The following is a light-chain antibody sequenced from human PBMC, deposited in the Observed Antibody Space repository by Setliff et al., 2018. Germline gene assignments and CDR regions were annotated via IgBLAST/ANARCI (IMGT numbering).Light chain of an antibody. Sequence: DIVMTQSPDSLTVSLGERATINCKPSQSVLYSDNNKNYLAWYQQKPGQPPKLLIYWASMRGSGVPDRFSGSGSGTDFTLTISSLQAEDVAVYFCQQYYTTPPTVGPGTKVDIK. CDR3: QQYYTTPPT. J-gene: IGKJ3*01. CDR2: WAS. CDR1: QSVLYSDNNKNY. V-gene: IGKV4-1*01.